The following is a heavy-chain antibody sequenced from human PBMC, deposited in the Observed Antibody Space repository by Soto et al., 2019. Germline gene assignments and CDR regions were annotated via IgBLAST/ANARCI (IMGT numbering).Heavy chain of an antibody. Sequence: VQLLESGGGLVQWGGSLRLSCVTSGFTFSTYGITWVRQAPGKGLEWVSYGGSGGSRYYAESVKGRFTISRDNSKNTLSLEMNSLRAEDTATYYCVKFRGRAYPYYYMDVWGKGTTVTVSS. CDR1: GFTFSTYG. V-gene: IGHV3-23*01. CDR3: VKFRGRAYPYYYMDV. CDR2: YGGSGGSR. J-gene: IGHJ6*03. D-gene: IGHD3-10*01.